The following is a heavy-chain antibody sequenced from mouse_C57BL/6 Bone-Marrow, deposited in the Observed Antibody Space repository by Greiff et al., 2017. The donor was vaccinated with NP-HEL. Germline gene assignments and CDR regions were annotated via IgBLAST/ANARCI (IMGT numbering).Heavy chain of an antibody. CDR2: ISDGGSYT. CDR3: ARHLLWLPYYFDY. D-gene: IGHD2-2*01. Sequence: EVQRVESGGGLVKPGGSLKLSCAASGFTFSSYAMSWVRQTPEKRLEWVATISDGGSYTYYPDNVKGRFTISRDNAKNNLYLQMSHLKSEDTAMYYCARHLLWLPYYFDYWGQGTTLTVSS. CDR1: GFTFSSYA. V-gene: IGHV5-4*01. J-gene: IGHJ2*01.